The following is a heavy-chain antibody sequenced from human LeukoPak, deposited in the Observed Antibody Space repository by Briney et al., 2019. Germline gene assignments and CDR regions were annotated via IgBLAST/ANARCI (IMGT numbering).Heavy chain of an antibody. CDR3: AKDRGAARLIDWFDP. Sequence: GGSLGLSCAASGFTFSSYGMHWVRQAPGKGLEWVAFIRYDGSNKYYADSVKGRFTISRDNSKNTLYLQMNSLRAEDTAVYYCAKDRGAARLIDWFDPWGQGTLVTVSS. D-gene: IGHD6-6*01. J-gene: IGHJ5*02. V-gene: IGHV3-30*02. CDR2: IRYDGSNK. CDR1: GFTFSSYG.